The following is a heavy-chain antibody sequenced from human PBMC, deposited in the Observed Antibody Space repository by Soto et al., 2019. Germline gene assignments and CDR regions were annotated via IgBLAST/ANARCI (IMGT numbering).Heavy chain of an antibody. V-gene: IGHV5-10-1*01. D-gene: IGHD1-26*01. CDR3: ARHTFIVGATSWFDP. CDR1: GYSFTSYW. CDR2: IDPSDSYT. Sequence: GESLKISCRGSGYSFTSYWISWVRQMPGKGLEWMGRIDPSDSYTNYSPSFQGHVTISADKSISTAYLQWSSLKASDTAMYYCARHTFIVGATSWFDPWGQGTLVTVSS. J-gene: IGHJ5*02.